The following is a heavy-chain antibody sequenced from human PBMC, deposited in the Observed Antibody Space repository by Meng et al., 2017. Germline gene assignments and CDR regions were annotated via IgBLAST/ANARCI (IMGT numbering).Heavy chain of an antibody. V-gene: IGHV2-5*01. J-gene: IGHJ1*01. D-gene: IGHD6-13*01. Sequence: IALNESGPTLVKPTQTPPLTCTFPGFSLSTSGVGVGWIRQPPGKALEWLALIYWNDDKRYSPSLKSRLTITKDTSKNQVVLTMTNMDPVDTATYYCAHIPYSSSWYEYFQHWGQGTLVTVSS. CDR2: IYWNDDK. CDR3: AHIPYSSSWYEYFQH. CDR1: GFSLSTSGVG.